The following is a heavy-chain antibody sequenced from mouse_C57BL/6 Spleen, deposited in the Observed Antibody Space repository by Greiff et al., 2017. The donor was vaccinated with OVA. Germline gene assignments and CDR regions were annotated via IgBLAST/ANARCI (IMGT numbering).Heavy chain of an antibody. CDR1: GFTFSNYW. D-gene: IGHD1-1*01. Sequence: DVMLVESGGGLVQPGGSMKLSCVASGFTFSNYWMNWVRQSPEKGLEWVAQIRLKSDNYATHYAESVKGRFTISRDDSKSSVYLQMNNLRAEDTGSYYCTGGTTVVAYYYAMDYWGQGTSVTVSS. CDR2: IRLKSDNYAT. CDR3: TGGTTVVAYYYAMDY. V-gene: IGHV6-3*01. J-gene: IGHJ4*01.